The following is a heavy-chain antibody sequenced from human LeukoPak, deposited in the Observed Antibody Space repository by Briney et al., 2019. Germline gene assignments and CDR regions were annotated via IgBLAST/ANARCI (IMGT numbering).Heavy chain of an antibody. CDR3: AREAGDSSGYYYDYYYYYYMDV. Sequence: PGGSLRLSCAATGFTFSSYNMNWVRQAPGKGLEWVSFISSSSSTIYYADSVKGRFTISRDNAKNSLYRQMNSLRAEDTALYYCAREAGDSSGYYYDYYYYYYMDVWGKGTTVTVSS. J-gene: IGHJ6*03. D-gene: IGHD3-22*01. V-gene: IGHV3-48*04. CDR2: ISSSSSTI. CDR1: GFTFSSYN.